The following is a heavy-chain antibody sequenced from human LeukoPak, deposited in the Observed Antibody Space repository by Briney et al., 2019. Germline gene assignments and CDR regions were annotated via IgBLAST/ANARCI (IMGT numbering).Heavy chain of an antibody. V-gene: IGHV3-23*01. Sequence: GGSLRLSCAASGFTFSNYGMHWVRQAPGKGLEWVSAISGSGGSTYYADSVKGRFTISRDNSKNTLYLQMNSLRAEDTAVYYCAKEFKDGYKYYYYYYMDVWGKGTTVTVSS. CDR3: AKEFKDGYKYYYYYYMDV. D-gene: IGHD5-24*01. J-gene: IGHJ6*03. CDR2: ISGSGGST. CDR1: GFTFSNYG.